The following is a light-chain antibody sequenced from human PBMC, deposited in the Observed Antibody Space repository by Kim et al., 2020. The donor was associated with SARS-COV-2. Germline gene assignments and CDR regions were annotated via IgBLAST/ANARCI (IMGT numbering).Light chain of an antibody. J-gene: IGLJ3*02. CDR1: SSVVGGYNY. Sequence: GLSINISCTGTSSVVGGYNYVTWYQQHPGKATKLMIYDVSNRPSGVSNRFSGSQSGNTASLTISGLQAADEADYYCSSYTSSSTWVFGGGTQLTVL. CDR3: SSYTSSSTWV. V-gene: IGLV2-14*03. CDR2: DVS.